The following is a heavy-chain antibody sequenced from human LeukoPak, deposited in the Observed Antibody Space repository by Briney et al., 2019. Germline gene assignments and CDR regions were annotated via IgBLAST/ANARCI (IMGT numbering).Heavy chain of an antibody. CDR3: AKDWSSYYDSSGPDPYYYYGMDV. CDR2: TSGSGGST. D-gene: IGHD3-22*01. V-gene: IGHV3-23*01. Sequence: PGGSLRLSCAASRFTFSSYAMSWFRQAPGKGLEWVSATSGSGGSTYYADSVKGRFTISRDKSKNTLYLQMNSLRAEDTAVYYCAKDWSSYYDSSGPDPYYYYGMDVWGQGTTVTVSS. CDR1: RFTFSSYA. J-gene: IGHJ6*02.